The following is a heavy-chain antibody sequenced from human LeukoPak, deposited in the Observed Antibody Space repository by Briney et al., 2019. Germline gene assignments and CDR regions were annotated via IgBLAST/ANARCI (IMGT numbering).Heavy chain of an antibody. CDR1: GYTFTSYG. CDR2: ISAYNGNT. D-gene: IGHD3-10*01. V-gene: IGHV1-18*01. Sequence: GASVKVSCKASGYTFTSYGIRWVRQAPGQGLEWMGWISAYNGNTNYAQTLQGRVTMTTDTSTSTAYMELRSLRSDDTAVYYCARDQDYYGSGSPFEYGGQGTLVTV. CDR3: ARDQDYYGSGSPFEY. J-gene: IGHJ4*02.